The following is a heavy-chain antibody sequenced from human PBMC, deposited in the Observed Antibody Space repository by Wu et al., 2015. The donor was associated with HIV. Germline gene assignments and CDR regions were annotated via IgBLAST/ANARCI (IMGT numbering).Heavy chain of an antibody. Sequence: QVQLVQSGAEVKKPGASVKVSCKASGYTFTSYYMHWVRQAPGQGLEWMGIINPSGGSTSYAQKFQGRVTMTRDTSTGTVYMELSSLRSEDTAVYYCARESTVTRRIDYWGQGTLVTVSS. CDR3: ARESTVTRRIDY. D-gene: IGHD4-17*01. CDR1: GYTFTSYY. CDR2: INPSGGST. J-gene: IGHJ4*02. V-gene: IGHV1-46*01.